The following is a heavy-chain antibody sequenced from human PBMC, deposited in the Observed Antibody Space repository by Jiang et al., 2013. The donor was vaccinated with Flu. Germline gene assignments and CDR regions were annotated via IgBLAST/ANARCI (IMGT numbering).Heavy chain of an antibody. V-gene: IGHV3-53*01. J-gene: IGHJ2*01. CDR3: ARALYYYDSSGYYPPWYFDL. CDR2: IYSGGST. D-gene: IGHD3-22*01. Sequence: ASGFTVSSNYMSWVRQAPGKGLEWVSVIYSGGSTYYADSVKGRFTISRDNSKNTLYLQMNSLRAEDTAVYYCARALYYYDSSGYYPPWYFDLWGRGTLVTVSS. CDR1: GFTVSSNY.